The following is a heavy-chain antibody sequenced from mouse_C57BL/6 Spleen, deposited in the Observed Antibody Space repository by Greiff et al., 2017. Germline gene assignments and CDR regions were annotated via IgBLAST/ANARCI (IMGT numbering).Heavy chain of an antibody. V-gene: IGHV1-80*01. CDR3: AREGFYYDYDGYCDY. D-gene: IGHD2-4*01. CDR1: GYAFSSYW. CDR2: IYPGDGDT. Sequence: VQLQQSGAELVKPGASVKISCKASGYAFSSYWMNWVKQRPGKGLEWIGQIYPGDGDTNYNGKFKGKATLTADKSSSTAYMQLSSLTSEDSAVYFCAREGFYYDYDGYCDYWGQGTTLTVSS. J-gene: IGHJ2*01.